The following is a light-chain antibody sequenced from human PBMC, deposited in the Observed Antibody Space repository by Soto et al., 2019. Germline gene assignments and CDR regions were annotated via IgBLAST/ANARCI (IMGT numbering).Light chain of an antibody. V-gene: IGKV1-12*01. CDR2: HAS. CDR3: QQASSFTLT. J-gene: IGKJ4*01. CDR1: QDISGR. Sequence: LQMTQSPSSVSASVGGRVAVTCRASQDISGRLAWFQQKPGKAPKXXISHASRLQNGVPSRFSGSESGTTVTLTISNLKTEDCATYYCQQASSFTLTFGGGTKVDIK.